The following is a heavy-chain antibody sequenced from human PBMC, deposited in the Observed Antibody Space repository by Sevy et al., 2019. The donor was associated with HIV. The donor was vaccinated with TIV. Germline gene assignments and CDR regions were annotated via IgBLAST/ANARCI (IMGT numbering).Heavy chain of an antibody. Sequence: GGSLRLSCEASEFTFGNYWMIWIRQAPGKGLEWVAAINQDGSGEKYVDSMKGRFTISRDNAKNSLYLQMNSLRDEDTAVYYCARLSCGGGTCYSAFDIWGQGTLVTVSS. CDR2: INQDGSGE. CDR3: ARLSCGGGTCYSAFDI. J-gene: IGHJ3*02. CDR1: EFTFGNYW. D-gene: IGHD2-21*02. V-gene: IGHV3-7*01.